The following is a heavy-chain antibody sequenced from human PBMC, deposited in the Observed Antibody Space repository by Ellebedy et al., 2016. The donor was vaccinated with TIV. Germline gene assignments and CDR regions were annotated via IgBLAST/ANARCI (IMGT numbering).Heavy chain of an antibody. CDR2: ISNDGNEK. J-gene: IGHJ4*02. CDR1: GFTFRSYG. Sequence: GESLKISXAASGFTFRSYGMHWARQAPGKGLEWVAVISNDGNEKYYVESVKGRFTMSRDNAKNSVHLQMTSLRAEDTAVYYCVSSGAKRDHYWGQGTLVTVSS. V-gene: IGHV3-30*03. D-gene: IGHD3-10*01. CDR3: VSSGAKRDHY.